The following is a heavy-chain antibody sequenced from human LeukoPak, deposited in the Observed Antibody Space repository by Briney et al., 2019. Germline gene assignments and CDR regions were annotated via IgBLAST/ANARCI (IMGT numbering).Heavy chain of an antibody. CDR1: GYSISSGYY. J-gene: IGHJ4*02. V-gene: IGHV4-38-2*02. D-gene: IGHD5-12*01. Sequence: SETLSLTCTVSGYSISSGYYWGWIRQPPVKGLEWIGSIYHSGSTYYNPSLKSRVTISVDTSKNQFSLKLSSVTAADTAVYYCARKLYSGYEDYWGQGTLVTVSS. CDR3: ARKLYSGYEDY. CDR2: IYHSGST.